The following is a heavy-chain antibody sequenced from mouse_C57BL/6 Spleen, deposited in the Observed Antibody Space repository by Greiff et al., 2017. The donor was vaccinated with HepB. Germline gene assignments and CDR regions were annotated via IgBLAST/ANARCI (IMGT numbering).Heavy chain of an antibody. Sequence: DVQLQESGPGLVKPSQSLSLTCSVTGYSITSGYYWNWIRQFPGNKLEWMGYISYDGSNNYNPSLKNRISITRDTSKNQFFLKLNSVTTEDTATYYCARGDYFYYAMDYWGQGTSVTVSS. V-gene: IGHV3-6*01. CDR2: ISYDGSN. CDR3: ARGDYFYYAMDY. CDR1: GYSITSGYY. J-gene: IGHJ4*01. D-gene: IGHD2-4*01.